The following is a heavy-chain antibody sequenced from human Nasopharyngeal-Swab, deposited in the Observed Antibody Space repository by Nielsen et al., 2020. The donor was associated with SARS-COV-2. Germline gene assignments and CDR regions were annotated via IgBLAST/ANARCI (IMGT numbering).Heavy chain of an antibody. CDR2: INNDGSIT. J-gene: IGHJ4*02. Sequence: GGSLRLSCAASGFTSNNYWMHWVRQVPGRGLVWVSRINNDGSITNYADSVKGRFTISRDNSKNTVYLQMDSLRAEDAAIYYCAKDMAAGYFFDFWGQGTLVTVSS. CDR1: GFTSNNYW. CDR3: AKDMAAGYFFDF. V-gene: IGHV3-74*01. D-gene: IGHD6-13*01.